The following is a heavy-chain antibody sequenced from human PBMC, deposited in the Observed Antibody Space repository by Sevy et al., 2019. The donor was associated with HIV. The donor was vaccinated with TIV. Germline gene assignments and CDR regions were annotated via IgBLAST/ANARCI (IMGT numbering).Heavy chain of an antibody. CDR2: VNHRGST. D-gene: IGHD4-17*01. V-gene: IGHV4-34*01. Sequence: SETLSLTCAVYGGSFSTYYWSWIRQPPGKGLEWIGEVNHRGSTNSNPSLRSRLTISVDTSKTQFSLKLSSVTAADTAVYYCALGGHYDYWGQGTLVTVSS. CDR1: GGSFSTYY. CDR3: ALGGHYDY. J-gene: IGHJ4*02.